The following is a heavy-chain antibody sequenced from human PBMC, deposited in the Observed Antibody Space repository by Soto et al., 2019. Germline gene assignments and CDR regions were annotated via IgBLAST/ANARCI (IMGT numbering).Heavy chain of an antibody. Sequence: QVQLVQSGAEVKKPGSSVKVSCKASGGTFSSYAISWVRQAPGQGLEWMGGIIPIFGTANYAQKFQGRVTITADESTSPAYMELSSLRSEDTAVYYCAYYGTGRYPYYYGMDVWGQGTTVTVSS. CDR1: GGTFSSYA. V-gene: IGHV1-69*01. J-gene: IGHJ6*02. D-gene: IGHD3-10*01. CDR3: AYYGTGRYPYYYGMDV. CDR2: IIPIFGTA.